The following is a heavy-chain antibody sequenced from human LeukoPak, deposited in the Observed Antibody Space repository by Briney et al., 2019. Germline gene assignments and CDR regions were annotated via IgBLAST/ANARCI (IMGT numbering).Heavy chain of an antibody. CDR3: ASSLYYYDSSGYPYYFDY. J-gene: IGHJ4*02. D-gene: IGHD3-22*01. Sequence: PSETLSLTCTVSGYSISTGYYWGWIRQPPGKGLEWIGTIYHSGSTYYNPSLKSRFTISIDTSKNQFSLKLSSVTAADTAVYYCASSLYYYDSSGYPYYFDYWGQGTLVTVSS. CDR1: GYSISTGYY. CDR2: IYHSGST. V-gene: IGHV4-38-2*02.